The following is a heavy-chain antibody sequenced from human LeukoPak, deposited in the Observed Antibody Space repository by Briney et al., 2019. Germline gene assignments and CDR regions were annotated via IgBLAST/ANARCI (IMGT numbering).Heavy chain of an antibody. CDR2: ISAYNGNT. CDR1: GYAFTSYG. J-gene: IGHJ6*03. D-gene: IGHD3-10*01. Sequence: ASVKLSCKASGYAFTSYGISWVRHAPGQGLELMGWISAYNGNTNYAQKLQGRVTMTTDTSTSTAYMELRSLRSDDTAVDYCANVVRGFRLPGLYYYYNIDFWGKGTTVTVSS. CDR3: ANVVRGFRLPGLYYYYNIDF. V-gene: IGHV1-18*01.